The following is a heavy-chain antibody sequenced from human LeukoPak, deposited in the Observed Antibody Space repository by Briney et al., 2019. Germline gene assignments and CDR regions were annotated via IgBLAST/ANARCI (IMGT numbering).Heavy chain of an antibody. V-gene: IGHV4-59*08. CDR2: IYYSGST. D-gene: IGHD6-19*01. J-gene: IGHJ4*02. CDR1: GGSISSYY. CDR3: ARQVAGFYYFDY. Sequence: PSETLSLTCTVSGGSISSYYWSWIRQPPGKGLEWIGYIYYSGSTNYNPSLKSRVTISVDTSKNQFSLKLSSVTAADTAVYYCARQVAGFYYFDYWGQGTLVTVSS.